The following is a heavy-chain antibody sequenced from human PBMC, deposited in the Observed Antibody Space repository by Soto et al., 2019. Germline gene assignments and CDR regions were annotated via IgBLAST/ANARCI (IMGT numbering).Heavy chain of an antibody. D-gene: IGHD2-15*01. V-gene: IGHV1-18*01. CDR3: ARGGYCSGGSCYREYNYYYYYMDV. CDR1: GYTFTSYG. J-gene: IGHJ6*03. CDR2: ISAYNGNT. Sequence: ASVKVSCKASGYTFTSYGISWVRQAPGQGLEWMGWISAYNGNTNYAQKLQGRVTMTTDTSTSTAYMELRSLRSDDTAVYYCARGGYCSGGSCYREYNYYYYYMDVWGKGTTVTV.